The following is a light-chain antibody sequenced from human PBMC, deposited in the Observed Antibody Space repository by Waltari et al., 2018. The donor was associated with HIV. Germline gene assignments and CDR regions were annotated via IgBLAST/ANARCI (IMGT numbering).Light chain of an antibody. Sequence: DIVITQSLDSLTVSLGERATLNCHSRKGILFNSNNKNYLAWYQQRPGQSPRLLIYWASTRGSGVPVRFSGAGSGTNFSLTISNLQPEDVAVYYCQQYYTTPYSFGQGSRLEI. CDR3: QQYYTTPYS. CDR1: KGILFNSNNKNY. V-gene: IGKV4-1*01. J-gene: IGKJ2*01. CDR2: WAS.